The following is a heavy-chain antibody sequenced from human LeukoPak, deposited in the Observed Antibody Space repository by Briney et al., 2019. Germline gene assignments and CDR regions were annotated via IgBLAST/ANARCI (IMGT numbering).Heavy chain of an antibody. D-gene: IGHD6-19*01. CDR1: GFTFSSYW. CDR2: IKQDGSEK. Sequence: GGSLRLSCAASGFTFSSYWMSWVRQAPGKGLEWVANIKQDGSEKYYVDSVKGRFTISRDNAMNSLYLQMNSLRAEDTAVYYCARLGYSSGWYGVGDAFDIWGQGTMVTVSS. J-gene: IGHJ3*02. V-gene: IGHV3-7*01. CDR3: ARLGYSSGWYGVGDAFDI.